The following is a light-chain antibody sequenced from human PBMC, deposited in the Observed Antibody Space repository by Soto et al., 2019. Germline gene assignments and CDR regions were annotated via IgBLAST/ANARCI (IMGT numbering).Light chain of an antibody. J-gene: IGKJ2*01. V-gene: IGKV1-5*03. CDR1: QSISSW. CDR2: KAS. Sequence: IQMTQSPFPLSASVGDRVTLPFRASQSISSWLAWYQQKPGKAPKLLIYKASTLESGVPSRFSGSGSGTEFTLTISSLQPDDFATYYCQQYNSYAYTFGQGTKVDIK. CDR3: QQYNSYAYT.